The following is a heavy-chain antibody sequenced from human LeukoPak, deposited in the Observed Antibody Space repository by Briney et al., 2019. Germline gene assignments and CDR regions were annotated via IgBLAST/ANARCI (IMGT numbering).Heavy chain of an antibody. D-gene: IGHD4-11*01. CDR3: ARLGPYSNYLGYYFDY. V-gene: IGHV4-38-2*01. CDR2: IYHSGSA. J-gene: IGHJ4*02. CDR1: GGSFSGYY. Sequence: SETLSLTCAVYGGSFSGYYWGWIRQPPGKGLQWIASIYHSGSAYYNPSLRSRVTISVDTSENQFSLKLSSVTAADTAIYYCARLGPYSNYLGYYFDYWGQGTLVTVSS.